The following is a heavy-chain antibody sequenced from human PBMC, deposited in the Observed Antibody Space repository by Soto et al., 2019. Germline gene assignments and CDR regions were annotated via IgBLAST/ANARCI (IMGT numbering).Heavy chain of an antibody. CDR1: GFTFSSYG. V-gene: IGHV3-30*03. CDR2: ISYDGSNK. CDR3: ARSLDTAMAPPDFDY. Sequence: GWSLRLSCAASGFTFSSYGMHWVRQAPGKGLEWVAVISYDGSNKYYADSVKGRFTISRDNSKNTLYLQMNSLRAEDTAVYYCARSLDTAMAPPDFDYWGQGTLVTVSS. D-gene: IGHD5-18*01. J-gene: IGHJ4*02.